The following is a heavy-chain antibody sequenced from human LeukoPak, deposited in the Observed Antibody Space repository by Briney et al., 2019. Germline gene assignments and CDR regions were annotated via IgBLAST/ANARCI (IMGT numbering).Heavy chain of an antibody. CDR2: IYYSGHT. V-gene: IGHV4-39*07. Sequence: SETLSLTCTVSDGSISSNTYYWGWIRQPPGKGLEWISSIYYSGHTYYNPSLKSRVTISVDTSKNQFSLKLSSVTAADTAVYYCARDSNFGNWFDPWGQGTLVTVSS. CDR1: DGSISSNTYY. D-gene: IGHD3-3*01. CDR3: ARDSNFGNWFDP. J-gene: IGHJ5*02.